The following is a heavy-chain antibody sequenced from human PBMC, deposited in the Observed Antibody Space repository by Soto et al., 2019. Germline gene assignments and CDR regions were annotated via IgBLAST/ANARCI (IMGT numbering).Heavy chain of an antibody. CDR3: ATDYDFWSGFDAFDI. CDR1: GYTLTELS. V-gene: IGHV1-24*01. D-gene: IGHD3-3*01. Sequence: TSVKVSCKVSGYTLTELSMYWLRQAPGKGLEWMGGFDPEDGETIYAQKFQGRVTMTEDTSTDTAYMELSSLRSEDTAVYYCATDYDFWSGFDAFDIWGKGTMVTVSS. CDR2: FDPEDGET. J-gene: IGHJ3*02.